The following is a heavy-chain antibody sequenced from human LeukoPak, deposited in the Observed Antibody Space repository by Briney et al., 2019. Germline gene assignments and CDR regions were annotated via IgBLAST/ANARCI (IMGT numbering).Heavy chain of an antibody. V-gene: IGHV4-39*07. D-gene: IGHD6-19*01. Sequence: SETLSLTCTVSGGSISSSSYYWGWIRQPPGKGLEWIGSIYYSGSTYYNPSLKSRVTISVDTSKNQFSLKLSSVTAADTAVYYCARAEYSSGWSTPFDYWGQGTLVTVSS. J-gene: IGHJ4*02. CDR3: ARAEYSSGWSTPFDY. CDR2: IYYSGST. CDR1: GGSISSSSYY.